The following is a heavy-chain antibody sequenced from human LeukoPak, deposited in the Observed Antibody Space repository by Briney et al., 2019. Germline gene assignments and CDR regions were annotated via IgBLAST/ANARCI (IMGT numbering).Heavy chain of an antibody. CDR2: IIPIFGTA. Sequence: SVKVSCKASGGTFSSYAISWVRQAPGQGLEWMGGIIPIFGTANYAQKFQGRVTITTDESTSTAYMELSSLRSEDTAVYYCARARQMATTAFYYYMDVWGKGTTVTVSS. D-gene: IGHD5-24*01. CDR3: ARARQMATTAFYYYMDV. V-gene: IGHV1-69*05. CDR1: GGTFSSYA. J-gene: IGHJ6*03.